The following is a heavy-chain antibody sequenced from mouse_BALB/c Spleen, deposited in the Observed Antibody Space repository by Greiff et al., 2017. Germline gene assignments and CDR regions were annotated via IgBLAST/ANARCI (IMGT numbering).Heavy chain of an antibody. CDR3: ARSAYYNALDY. CDR1: GYAFSSYW. J-gene: IGHJ4*01. CDR2: IYPGDGDT. Sequence: QVQLQQSGAELVRPGSSVKISCKASGYAFSSYWMNWVKQRPGQGLEWIGQIYPGDGDTNYNGKFKGKATLTADKSSSTAYMQHSSLTSEDSAVYFCARSAYYNALDYWGQGTSVTVSS. V-gene: IGHV1-80*01.